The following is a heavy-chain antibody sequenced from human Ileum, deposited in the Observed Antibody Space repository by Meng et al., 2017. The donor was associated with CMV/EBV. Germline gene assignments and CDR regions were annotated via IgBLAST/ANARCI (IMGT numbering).Heavy chain of an antibody. CDR2: IYSGGST. CDR3: ARDIGV. J-gene: IGHJ4*02. Sequence: GGSLRLFCAASGFTISNNYMIWVRQAPGKGLEWVSLIYSGGSTHYADSVKGRFTISRDTSKNTLYLQMNRLRAEDTAVYHCARDIGVWGQGTLVTVSS. V-gene: IGHV3-53*01. D-gene: IGHD1-26*01. CDR1: GFTISNNY.